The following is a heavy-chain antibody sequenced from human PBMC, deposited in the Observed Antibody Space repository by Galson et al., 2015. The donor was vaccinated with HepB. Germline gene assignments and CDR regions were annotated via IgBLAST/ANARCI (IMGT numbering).Heavy chain of an antibody. CDR3: ARNLGYSSSWYGWFDP. CDR1: GYTFTSYG. D-gene: IGHD6-13*01. Sequence: SVKVSCKASGYTFTSYGISWVRQAPGQGLEWMGWISAYNGNTNYAQKLQGRVTMTTDTSTSTAYMELRSLRSDDTAVYYCARNLGYSSSWYGWFDPWGQGTLVTVSS. J-gene: IGHJ5*02. V-gene: IGHV1-18*01. CDR2: ISAYNGNT.